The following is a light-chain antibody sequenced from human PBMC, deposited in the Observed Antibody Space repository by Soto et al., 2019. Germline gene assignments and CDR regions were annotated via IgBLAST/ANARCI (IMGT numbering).Light chain of an antibody. Sequence: QSVLTQPPSASGTPGQSLTISCSGSSSNIGSHFVYWYQHLPGTAPKLLIFRDGQRPSGVPARFFGSKSGTSASLAITGLRGGDGADYYCPLWDKTLSGWVFGGGTKRPVL. J-gene: IGLJ3*02. CDR3: PLWDKTLSGWV. CDR2: RDG. V-gene: IGLV1-47*01. CDR1: SSNIGSHF.